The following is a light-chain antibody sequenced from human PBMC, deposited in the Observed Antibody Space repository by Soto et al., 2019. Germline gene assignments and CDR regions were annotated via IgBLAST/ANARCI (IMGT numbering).Light chain of an antibody. CDR3: QQLHSYPIT. V-gene: IGKV1-39*01. CDR1: QSISSY. Sequence: DIQMTQSPSSLSASVGDRFTISCRASQSISSYLNWYQQKPGKAPKLLIYAASSLQSGVPSRFSGSGSGTDFTLTISSLQPEDFATYYCQQLHSYPITFGQGTRLEIK. CDR2: AAS. J-gene: IGKJ5*01.